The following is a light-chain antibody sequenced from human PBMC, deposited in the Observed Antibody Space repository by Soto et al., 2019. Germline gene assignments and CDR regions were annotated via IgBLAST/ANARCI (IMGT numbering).Light chain of an antibody. J-gene: IGKJ5*01. V-gene: IGKV1-33*01. CDR3: QQYSHLST. CDR1: QDISNY. Sequence: VTITCQASQDISNYLNWYQQKLGKAPKLLIYDASNLETGVPSRFSGSGSGTDFTFTISSPQPEDIATYYCQQYSHLSTFGQGTRLEIK. CDR2: DAS.